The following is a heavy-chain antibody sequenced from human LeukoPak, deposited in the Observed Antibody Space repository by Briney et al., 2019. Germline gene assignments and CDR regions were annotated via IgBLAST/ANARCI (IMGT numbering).Heavy chain of an antibody. CDR1: GFTFSSYA. D-gene: IGHD6-13*01. Sequence: GGSLRLSCAASGFTFSSYAMSWVRQAPGKGLEWVSSISSSNYYISYADSVKGRFTISRDNAKNSLYLQMNSLRAEDTAVYYCARDRIAAAADYWGQGTLVTVSS. CDR3: ARDRIAAAADY. CDR2: ISSSNYYI. V-gene: IGHV3-21*01. J-gene: IGHJ4*02.